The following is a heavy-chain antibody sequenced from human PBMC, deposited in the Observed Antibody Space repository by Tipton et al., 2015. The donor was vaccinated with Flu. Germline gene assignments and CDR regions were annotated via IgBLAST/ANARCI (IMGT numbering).Heavy chain of an antibody. V-gene: IGHV3-72*01. CDR3: ARRHEAGLDP. Sequence: SLRLSCAASGFTFSDHYMDWVRQAPGKGLEWVGRTRNKANSYTTEYAASVKGRFTISRDDSKNSLYLQMNSLKTEDTAVYYCARRHEAGLDPWGQGTLVTVSS. D-gene: IGHD3-10*01. CDR2: TRNKANSYTT. CDR1: GFTFSDHY. J-gene: IGHJ5*02.